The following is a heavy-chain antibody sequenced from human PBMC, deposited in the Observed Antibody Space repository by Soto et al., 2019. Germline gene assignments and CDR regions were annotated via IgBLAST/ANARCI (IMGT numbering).Heavy chain of an antibody. D-gene: IGHD6-13*01. J-gene: IGHJ4*02. CDR2: ISGAGDRT. CDR3: AKAARGPLSSRSSDANHFDS. V-gene: IGHV3-23*01. CDR1: GFSFSSYA. Sequence: EAQLLESGGSLVQPGGSLRLSCAASGFSFSSYAMSWVRQAPGKGLEWVSIISGAGDRTYYADSVKGRFTISRDNSKNTLYLHMNSLRAEDTAVYHCAKAARGPLSSRSSDANHFDSWGQGTLVTVSS.